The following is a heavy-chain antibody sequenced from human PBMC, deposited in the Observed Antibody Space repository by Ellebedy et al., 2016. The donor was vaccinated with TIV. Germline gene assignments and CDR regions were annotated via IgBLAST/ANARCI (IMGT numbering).Heavy chain of an antibody. CDR1: GGTFSSYA. CDR3: AREGREVYDRGPTDY. V-gene: IGHV1-69*04. J-gene: IGHJ4*02. D-gene: IGHD3-22*01. Sequence: SVKVSCXASGGTFSSYAISWVRQAPGQGLEWMGRIIPILGIANYAQKFQGRVTITADESTSTAYMELSSLRSEDTAVYYCAREGREVYDRGPTDYWGQGTLVTVSS. CDR2: IIPILGIA.